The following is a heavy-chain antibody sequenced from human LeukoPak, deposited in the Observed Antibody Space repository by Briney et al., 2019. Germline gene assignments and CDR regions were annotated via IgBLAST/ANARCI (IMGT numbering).Heavy chain of an antibody. CDR1: GLTFSNAW. CDR3: PTEIRGVLDY. D-gene: IGHD3-10*01. CDR2: IKRKSDGGTT. V-gene: IGHV3-15*01. Sequence: GGSLRLSCAASGLTFSNAWMSWVRQAPGKGLEWVGRIKRKSDGGTTDYAAPVKGRFTISRDDSKNTLYLQMNSLKTEDTAVYYCPTEIRGVLDYWGQGTLVTVSS. J-gene: IGHJ4*02.